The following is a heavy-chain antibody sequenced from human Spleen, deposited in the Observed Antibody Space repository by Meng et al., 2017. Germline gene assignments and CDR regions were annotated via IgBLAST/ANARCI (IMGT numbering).Heavy chain of an antibody. CDR3: VRENWKSTIDY. Sequence: QPRLQESGPGLVKPSEALSPTCSVSGDSISSGDYYWSWVRQPPGKGLEWIGYIYYSGSTYYSPSLKSRLNQLLDTCKKQFSLRLKSVTATDTAVYYCVRENWKSTIDYSGQGTLVTVSS. CDR1: GDSISSGDYY. D-gene: IGHD1-1*01. J-gene: IGHJ4*02. V-gene: IGHV4-30-4*01. CDR2: IYYSGST.